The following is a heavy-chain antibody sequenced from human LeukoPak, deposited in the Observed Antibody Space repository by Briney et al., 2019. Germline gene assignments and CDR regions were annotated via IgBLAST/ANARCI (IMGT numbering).Heavy chain of an antibody. V-gene: IGHV1-3*01. CDR2: INAGNGNT. Sequence: ASVKVSCKASGYTFTSYAMHWVRQAPGQRLEWMGWINAGNGNTKYSQKLQGRVTITRDTSASTAYMELSSLRSEDTAVYYCARSRTSYSSSWYNWFDPWGQGTLVTVSS. D-gene: IGHD6-13*01. CDR3: ARSRTSYSSSWYNWFDP. CDR1: GYTFTSYA. J-gene: IGHJ5*02.